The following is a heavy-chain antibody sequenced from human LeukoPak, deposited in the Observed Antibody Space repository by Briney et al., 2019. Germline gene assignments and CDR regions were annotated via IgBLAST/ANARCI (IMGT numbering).Heavy chain of an antibody. J-gene: IGHJ3*02. Sequence: SETLSLTRTVSGGSISSSSYYWGWIRQPPGKGLEWIGSIYYSGSTYYNPSLKSRVTISVDTSKNQFSLKLSSVTAADTAVYYCASTYTGLLWFGESNDAFDIWGQGTMVTVSS. D-gene: IGHD3-10*01. CDR1: GGSISSSSYY. CDR3: ASTYTGLLWFGESNDAFDI. V-gene: IGHV4-39*01. CDR2: IYYSGST.